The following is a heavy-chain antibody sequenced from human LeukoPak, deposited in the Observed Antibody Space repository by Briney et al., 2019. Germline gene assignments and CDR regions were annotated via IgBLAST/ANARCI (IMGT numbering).Heavy chain of an antibody. V-gene: IGHV5-51*01. D-gene: IGHD3-22*01. CDR3: ARLHSRDSSGPWGAFDI. Sequence: GESLKISCKGSGYSFTSYWIGWVRQMPGKGLEWMGIIYPGDSDTRYSPSFQGQVTISADRSISTAYLQWSSLKASDTAMYYCARLHSRDSSGPWGAFDIWGQGTMVTVSS. CDR1: GYSFTSYW. J-gene: IGHJ3*02. CDR2: IYPGDSDT.